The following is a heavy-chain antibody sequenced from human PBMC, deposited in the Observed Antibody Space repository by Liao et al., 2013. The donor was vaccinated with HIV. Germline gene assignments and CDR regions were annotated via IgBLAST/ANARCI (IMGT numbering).Heavy chain of an antibody. CDR2: VHHSVGT. CDR1: GGSFSGFY. CDR3: ARGLYYYDSSGPRVWFDP. Sequence: QVQLQQWGAGLLKPSETLSLTCAVYGGSFSGFYWSWIRQPPREGAWSGLGKVHHSVGTNYNPSLKSRVTISLDTSKNQFSLKLSSVTAADTAVYYCARGLYYYDSSGPRVWFDPWGQGTLVTVSS. J-gene: IGHJ5*02. D-gene: IGHD3-22*01. V-gene: IGHV4-34*01.